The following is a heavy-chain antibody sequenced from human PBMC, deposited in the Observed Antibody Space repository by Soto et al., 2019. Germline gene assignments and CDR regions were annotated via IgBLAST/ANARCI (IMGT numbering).Heavy chain of an antibody. CDR1: GYTFTGDY. J-gene: IGHJ6*02. V-gene: IGHV1-2*02. D-gene: IGHD3-10*01. CDR2: INPNSGGT. CDR3: AREESGSGSYFYYYYGMDV. Sequence: ASVKVSCKASGYTFTGDYMHWVRQAPGEGLEWMGWINPNSGGTNYAQKFQGRVTMTRDTSISTAYMELSRLRSDDTAVYYCAREESGSGSYFYYYYGMDVWGQGTTVTVSS.